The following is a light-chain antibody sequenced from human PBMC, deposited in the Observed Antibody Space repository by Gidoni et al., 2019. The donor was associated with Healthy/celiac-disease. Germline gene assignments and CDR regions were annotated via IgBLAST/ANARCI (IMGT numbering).Light chain of an antibody. Sequence: SSELTQDPAVSVALGQTVRITCQGDNLRSYYASWYQQKPGQAPVLVIYGKNTRPSGTPDRFSGSSSGNTASLTITGAQAEDEADYYCSSRDSSGNLVVFGGGTKLTVL. CDR1: NLRSYY. V-gene: IGLV3-19*01. CDR3: SSRDSSGNLVV. CDR2: GKN. J-gene: IGLJ2*01.